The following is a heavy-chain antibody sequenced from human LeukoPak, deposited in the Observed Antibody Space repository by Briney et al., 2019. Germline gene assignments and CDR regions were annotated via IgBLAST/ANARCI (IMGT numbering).Heavy chain of an antibody. CDR3: ARDVDSSSNFDY. CDR1: GGTFSSYA. J-gene: IGHJ4*02. CDR2: INPSGGST. Sequence: ASVKVSCKASGGTFSSYAISWVRQAPGQGLEWMGIINPSGGSTSYAQKFQGRVTMTRDTSTSTVYMELSSLRSEDTAVYYCARDVDSSSNFDYWGQGTLVTVSS. V-gene: IGHV1-46*01. D-gene: IGHD6-13*01.